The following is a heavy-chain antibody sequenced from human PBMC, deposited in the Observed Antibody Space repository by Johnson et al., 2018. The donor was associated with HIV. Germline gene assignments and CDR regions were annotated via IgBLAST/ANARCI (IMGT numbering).Heavy chain of an antibody. J-gene: IGHJ3*02. Sequence: VQLVESGGDLVQPGGSLRLSCAASGFTVSNNYVSWVRQAPGKGLEWVSVIYTSGDTYYAASVRGRFAISRDNSKNTVYLQMSSLRVEDTAIYHCARDLMVGPTRTGSFDIWGQGTTVTVSS. CDR3: ARDLMVGPTRTGSFDI. CDR1: GFTVSNNY. V-gene: IGHV3-66*02. D-gene: IGHD1-26*01. CDR2: IYTSGDT.